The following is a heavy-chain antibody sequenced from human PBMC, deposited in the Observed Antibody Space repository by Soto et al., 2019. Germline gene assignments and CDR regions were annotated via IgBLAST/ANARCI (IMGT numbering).Heavy chain of an antibody. CDR1: GGSISSTNW. D-gene: IGHD2-21*01. CDR2: IYHSGSP. V-gene: IGHV4-4*02. CDR3: ATLPPRIVVALLPIPT. J-gene: IGHJ5*02. Sequence: QVQLRESGPGLVKTSGTLSLTCVVSGGSISSTNWWTWVRQPPGKGLEWIGEIYHSGSPTFSPSHRLRSTISVDTSNNQFSLRLRSVTAADTAVYSSATLPPRIVVALLPIPTWGQGILVTVSS.